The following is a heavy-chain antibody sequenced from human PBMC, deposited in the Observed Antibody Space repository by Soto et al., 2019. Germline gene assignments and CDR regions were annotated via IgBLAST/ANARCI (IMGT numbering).Heavy chain of an antibody. CDR3: ARSRRNYFEA. Sequence: PSETLSLTLTVSGGSISVYYRHWIRQSPGKGLYWVVYSSYRGTTKDNPALKSRVTISVDTSKNQFSLKLRPVTAADTAVYYCARSRRNYFEAGGQGTLVTVYS. CDR2: SSYRGTT. J-gene: IGHJ5*02. CDR1: GGSISVYY. V-gene: IGHV4-59*01.